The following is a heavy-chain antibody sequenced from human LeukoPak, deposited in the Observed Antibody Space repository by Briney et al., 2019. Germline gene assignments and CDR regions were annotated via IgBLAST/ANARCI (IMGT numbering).Heavy chain of an antibody. V-gene: IGHV4-39*01. CDR3: ARQWGVGYSSSFFFDY. J-gene: IGHJ4*02. Sequence: SETLSLTCTVSGGSISSSSYYWGWIRQPPGKGLEWIGSIYYSGSTYYNPSLKSRVTISVDTSKNQFSLKLSSVTAADTAVYYCARQWGVGYSSSFFFDYWGQGTLVTVSS. CDR1: GGSISSSSYY. CDR2: IYYSGST. D-gene: IGHD6-6*01.